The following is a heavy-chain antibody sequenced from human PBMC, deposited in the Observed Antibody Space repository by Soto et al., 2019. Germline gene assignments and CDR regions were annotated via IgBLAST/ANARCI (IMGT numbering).Heavy chain of an antibody. D-gene: IGHD3-3*01. CDR1: GFTFSNYA. J-gene: IGHJ4*02. CDR3: AKAHDCWSYYFDY. CDR2: ISGSGQST. V-gene: IGHV3-23*01. Sequence: EVQLLESGGGLVQPGGSLRLSCAASGFTFSNYAMSWVRQAPGKGLEWVSGISGSGQSTYYADSVKGRFTISRDNSKNALYLQMNSRRAEDTAVYYCAKAHDCWSYYFDYWGQGTLVNVSS.